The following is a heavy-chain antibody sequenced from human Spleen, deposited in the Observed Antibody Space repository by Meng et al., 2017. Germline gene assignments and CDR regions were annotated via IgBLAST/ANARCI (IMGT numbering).Heavy chain of an antibody. CDR1: GYTFTGYY. D-gene: IGHD6-13*01. CDR2: ISPKSGGT. CDR3: ARDEDISAAGKLFGDY. Sequence: ASVTVSCTASGYTFTGYYMHWVRQAPGQGLESLGWISPKSGGTNYAQKFQGRVTMTGDTSISTAYMELSGLRSDDTAMYYCARDEDISAAGKLFGDYWGQGTLVTVSS. J-gene: IGHJ4*02. V-gene: IGHV1-2*02.